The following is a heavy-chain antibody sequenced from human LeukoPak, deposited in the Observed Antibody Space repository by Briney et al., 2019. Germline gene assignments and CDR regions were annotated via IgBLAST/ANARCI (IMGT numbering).Heavy chain of an antibody. Sequence: GGSLRLSCAVSGFTFSSYAMSWVRQAPGKGLEWVSAISGSGGSTYYADSVKGRFTISRDNSKNTLYLQMNSLRAEDTAVYYCAKDRRGPPYYYDSSGSVFDYWGQGTLVTVSS. CDR2: ISGSGGST. CDR1: GFTFSSYA. D-gene: IGHD3-22*01. V-gene: IGHV3-23*01. CDR3: AKDRRGPPYYYDSSGSVFDY. J-gene: IGHJ4*02.